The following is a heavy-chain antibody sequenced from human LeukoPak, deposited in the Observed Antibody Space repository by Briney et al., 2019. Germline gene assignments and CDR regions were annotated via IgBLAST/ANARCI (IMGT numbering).Heavy chain of an antibody. CDR3: ATDLGQAAAPGNWFDP. CDR1: GGTFSKYT. J-gene: IGHJ5*02. D-gene: IGHD6-13*01. CDR2: ITPLFGTA. Sequence: ASVKVSCKASGGTFSKYTISWVRQRPGQGLEWMGGITPLFGTAIYAQKFQGRVTMTEDTSTDTAYMELSSLRSEDTAVYYCATDLGQAAAPGNWFDPWGQGTLVTVSS. V-gene: IGHV1-69*06.